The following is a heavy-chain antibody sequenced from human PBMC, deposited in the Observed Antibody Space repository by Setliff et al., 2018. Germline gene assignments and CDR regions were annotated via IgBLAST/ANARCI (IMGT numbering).Heavy chain of an antibody. J-gene: IGHJ4*02. V-gene: IGHV3-21*01. Sequence: GGSLRLSCAASGFSFTTYTMNWIRQAPGQGLEWVSSIDTSSTWIYYADSVKGRFTISRDNAENSLYLQMNSLRAEDTAVYYCARSETCHSTHCSPYDYWGQGTPVTVSS. CDR1: GFSFTTYT. CDR2: IDTSSTWI. D-gene: IGHD2-2*01. CDR3: ARSETCHSTHCSPYDY.